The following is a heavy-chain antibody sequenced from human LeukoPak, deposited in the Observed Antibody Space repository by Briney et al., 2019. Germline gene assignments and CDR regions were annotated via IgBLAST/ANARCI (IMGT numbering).Heavy chain of an antibody. CDR1: GYTFTGYY. CDR3: ARDHTDLHYSSSDGAWFDP. CDR2: INPNSDGT. Sequence: GASVKVSCKASGYTFTGYYMHWVRQAPGQGLEWMGWINPNSDGTNYAQKFQGRVTMTRDTSISTAYMELSRLRSDDTAVYYCARDHTDLHYSSSDGAWFDPWGQGTLVTVSS. J-gene: IGHJ5*02. D-gene: IGHD6-6*01. V-gene: IGHV1-2*02.